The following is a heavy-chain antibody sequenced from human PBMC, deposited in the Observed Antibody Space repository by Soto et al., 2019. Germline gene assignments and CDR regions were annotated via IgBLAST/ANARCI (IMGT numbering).Heavy chain of an antibody. Sequence: SETLSLTCTVSGGSISSYYWSWIRQPPGKGLEWIGYIYYSGSTNYNPSLKSRVTISVDTSKNQFSLKPSSVTAADTALYYCARTYGRNFDYWGQGALVTVSS. D-gene: IGHD3-10*01. J-gene: IGHJ4*02. CDR3: ARTYGRNFDY. CDR2: IYYSGST. V-gene: IGHV4-59*01. CDR1: GGSISSYY.